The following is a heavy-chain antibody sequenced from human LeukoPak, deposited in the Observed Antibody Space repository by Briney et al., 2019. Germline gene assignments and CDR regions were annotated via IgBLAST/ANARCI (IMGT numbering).Heavy chain of an antibody. CDR2: IHYSGST. J-gene: IGHJ4*02. CDR3: ARVGVAAKSSRYFDY. D-gene: IGHD2-15*01. Sequence: PSQTLSLTCTVSGGSISSSDYYWSWIRQHPGKGLEWIGYIHYSGSTYYNPSLKSRVTISVDTSKKQFSLNLSSVTAADTAVYYCARVGVAAKSSRYFDYWGQGTLATVSS. V-gene: IGHV4-31*03. CDR1: GGSISSSDYY.